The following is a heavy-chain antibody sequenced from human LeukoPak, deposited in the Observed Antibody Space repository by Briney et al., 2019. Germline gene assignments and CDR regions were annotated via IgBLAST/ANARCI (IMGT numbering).Heavy chain of an antibody. J-gene: IGHJ6*02. CDR2: INHSGST. V-gene: IGHV4-34*01. Sequence: SETLSLTCTVSGGSISSYYWSWIRQPPGKGLEWIGEINHSGSTNYNPSLKSRVTISVDTSKNQFSLKLSSVTAADTAVYYCARGNSYYYDSSGYYLGWYYYYGMDVWGQGTTVTVSS. CDR1: GGSISSYY. D-gene: IGHD3-22*01. CDR3: ARGNSYYYDSSGYYLGWYYYYGMDV.